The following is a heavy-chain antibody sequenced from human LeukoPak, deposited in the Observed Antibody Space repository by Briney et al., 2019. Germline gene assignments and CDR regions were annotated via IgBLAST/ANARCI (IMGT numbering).Heavy chain of an antibody. CDR2: ISDSGGST. Sequence: PGGSLRLSCAASGFTFSSYAMRWVRQAPGKGLEWVSGISDSGGSTYHTDSVKGRFTISRDNSKNTLYLQMNNLRAEDTAVYYCARRDGDNDRGFEYWGQGTLVIVSS. V-gene: IGHV3-23*01. CDR1: GFTFSSYA. CDR3: ARRDGDNDRGFEY. J-gene: IGHJ4*02. D-gene: IGHD4-23*01.